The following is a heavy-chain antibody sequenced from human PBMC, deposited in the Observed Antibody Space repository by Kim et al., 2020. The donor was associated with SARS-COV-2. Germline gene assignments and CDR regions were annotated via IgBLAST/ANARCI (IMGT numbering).Heavy chain of an antibody. J-gene: IGHJ6*02. CDR2: ISGSGGST. Sequence: GGSLRLSCAASGFTFSSYAMSWVRQAPGKGLEWVSAISGSGGSTYYADSVKGRFTISRDNSKNTLYLQMNSLRAEDTAVYYCAKAELQLWSNPYYYGMDVWGQGTTVTVSS. CDR3: AKAELQLWSNPYYYGMDV. D-gene: IGHD5-18*01. CDR1: GFTFSSYA. V-gene: IGHV3-23*01.